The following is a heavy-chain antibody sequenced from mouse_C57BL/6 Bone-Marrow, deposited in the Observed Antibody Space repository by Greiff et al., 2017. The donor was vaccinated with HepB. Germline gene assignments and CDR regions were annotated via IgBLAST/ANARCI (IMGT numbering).Heavy chain of an antibody. J-gene: IGHJ3*01. Sequence: VQLQQSGPELVKPGASVKISCKASGYAFSSSWMNWVKQRPGKGLEWIGRIYPGDGDTNYNGKFKGKATLTADKSSSTAYMQLSGLTSEDSAVYFCARGLPWFAYWGQGTLVTVSA. V-gene: IGHV1-82*01. D-gene: IGHD6-2*01. CDR3: ARGLPWFAY. CDR1: GYAFSSSW. CDR2: IYPGDGDT.